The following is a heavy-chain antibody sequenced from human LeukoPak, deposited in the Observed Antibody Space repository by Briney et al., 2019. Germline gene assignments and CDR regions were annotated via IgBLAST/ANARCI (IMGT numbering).Heavy chain of an antibody. Sequence: SETLSVTCTVSGGSISSDYWSWIRQPPGKGLEWIGYIYYSGSTNYNPSLKSRVTISVDTFKTQFSLKLSSVTAADTAVYYCAREGVEMATIRAFDIWGQVTRVTVSS. J-gene: IGHJ3*02. V-gene: IGHV4-59*01. D-gene: IGHD5-24*01. CDR3: AREGVEMATIRAFDI. CDR2: IYYSGST. CDR1: GGSISSDY.